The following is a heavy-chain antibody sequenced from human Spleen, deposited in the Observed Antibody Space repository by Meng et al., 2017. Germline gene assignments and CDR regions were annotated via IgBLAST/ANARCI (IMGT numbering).Heavy chain of an antibody. Sequence: QVQLVESGGGVVQPGRSLRLSCAASGFTFSSYGMHWVRQAPGKGLELVAVISYDGSFKYYADSVKGRFTISRDNSKNTLYLQMISLRAEDTALYYCAKDFDTVDTSGYFYNYFDYWGQGTLVTVSS. J-gene: IGHJ4*02. CDR2: ISYDGSFK. D-gene: IGHD3-22*01. CDR1: GFTFSSYG. CDR3: AKDFDTVDTSGYFYNYFDY. V-gene: IGHV3-30*18.